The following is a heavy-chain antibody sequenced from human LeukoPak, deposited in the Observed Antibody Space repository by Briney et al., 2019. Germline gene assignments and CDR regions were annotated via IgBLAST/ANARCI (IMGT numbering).Heavy chain of an antibody. CDR2: ISSSGSTI. J-gene: IGHJ4*02. V-gene: IGHV3-48*03. CDR1: GFTFSSYE. D-gene: IGHD4-17*01. Sequence: GGSLRLSCAASGFTFSSYEMNWVRQAPGKGLEWVSYISSSGSTIYYADSVKGRFTISRDNAKNSLYLQMDSLRAEDTAVYYCARDTGYFDYWGQGTLVTVSS. CDR3: ARDTGYFDY.